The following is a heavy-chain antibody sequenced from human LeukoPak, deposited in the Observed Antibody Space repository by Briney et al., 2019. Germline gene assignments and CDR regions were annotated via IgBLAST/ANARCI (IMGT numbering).Heavy chain of an antibody. J-gene: IGHJ4*02. CDR1: GFTFSSYG. CDR3: AKDRRSGFYFDY. Sequence: GRSLRLSCAASGFTFSSYGMHWVRQAPGKGLEWVAVISYDGSNKYYADSVKGRFTISRDNSKNTLYLQMNSLRAEDTAVYYCAKDRRSGFYFDYWGQGTLVTVSS. CDR2: ISYDGSNK. V-gene: IGHV3-30*18. D-gene: IGHD3-3*01.